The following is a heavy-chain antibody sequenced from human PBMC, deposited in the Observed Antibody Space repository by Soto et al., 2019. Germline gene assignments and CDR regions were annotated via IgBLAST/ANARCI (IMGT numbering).Heavy chain of an antibody. J-gene: IGHJ4*02. CDR2: INPNSGGT. D-gene: IGHD1-1*01. CDR3: AREPATAKPEGVDF. Sequence: GASVKVSCKASGYTFSDYYIHGVLQAPGQGLEWMGWINPNSGGTKYAPKFQGGVTMTRDTSITTAYMELSRLRSGDTAVYYCAREPATAKPEGVDFWGQGTLVTVSS. CDR1: GYTFSDYY. V-gene: IGHV1-2*02.